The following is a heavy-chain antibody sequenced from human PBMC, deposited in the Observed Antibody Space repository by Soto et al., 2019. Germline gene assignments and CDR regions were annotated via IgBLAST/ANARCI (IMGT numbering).Heavy chain of an antibody. Sequence: SGTLSLTCTVSGGSISSRSYYWGWIRQPPGKGLEWIGSIYYSGSTYYNPSLKSRVTISVDTSKNQFSLKLSSVTAADTAVYYCARISQLVGYVAPWGQGTLVTVSS. CDR3: ARISQLVGYVAP. J-gene: IGHJ5*02. CDR1: GGSISSRSYY. CDR2: IYYSGST. D-gene: IGHD6-13*01. V-gene: IGHV4-39*01.